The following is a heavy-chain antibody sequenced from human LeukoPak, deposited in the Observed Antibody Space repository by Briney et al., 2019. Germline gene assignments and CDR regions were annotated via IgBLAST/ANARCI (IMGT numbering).Heavy chain of an antibody. V-gene: IGHV4-39*01. D-gene: IGHD6-19*01. CDR1: GGSISSSSYY. CDR3: ARGGGSGSGSPTPLYY. CDR2: ISYSGTT. J-gene: IGHJ4*02. Sequence: SETLSLTCSVSGGSISSSSYYWGWIRQPPGKGLEWIGAISYSGTTYYNPSLESRVTISVDTSKNQFSLNLSSVTAADTAVYYCARGGGSGSGSPTPLYYWGQGTLVTVSS.